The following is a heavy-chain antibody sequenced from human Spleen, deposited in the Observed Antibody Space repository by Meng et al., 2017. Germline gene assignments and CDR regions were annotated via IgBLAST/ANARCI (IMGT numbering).Heavy chain of an antibody. Sequence: GESLKISCAASGFTFSSYAMHWVRQAPGKGLEWVAVISYDGSNKYYADSVKGRFTISRDNSKNTLYLQMNSLRAEDTAIFYCAKSSVLSAANNRGFFDYWGQGTLVTVSS. J-gene: IGHJ4*02. V-gene: IGHV3-30*04. CDR2: ISYDGSNK. CDR3: AKSSVLSAANNRGFFDY. CDR1: GFTFSSYA. D-gene: IGHD1-14*01.